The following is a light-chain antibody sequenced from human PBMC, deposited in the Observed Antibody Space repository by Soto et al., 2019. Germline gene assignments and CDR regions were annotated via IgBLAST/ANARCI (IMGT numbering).Light chain of an antibody. CDR3: QQANSFPIT. CDR2: AAS. CDR1: QGSSSW. J-gene: IGKJ5*01. V-gene: IGKV1D-12*01. Sequence: DIQMTQSPSSVSASVVDRVTITCRASQGSSSWLAWYQQKPGKAHKLLIYAASSLQSGVPSRFSGSGSGTDCPLTISIRQPEDFATYYCQQANSFPITFGQGTRLEIQ.